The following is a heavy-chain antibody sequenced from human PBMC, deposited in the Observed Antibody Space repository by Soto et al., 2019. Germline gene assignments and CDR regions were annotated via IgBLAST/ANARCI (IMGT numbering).Heavy chain of an antibody. Sequence: QVQLQESGPGLVKPSETLSLTCTVSGGSISSYYWSWIRQPPGKGLEWIGYIYYSGSTNYNHSLKSRVTISVDTSKNQFSLKLSSVTAADTAVYYCARDREYGEGDAFDIWGQGTMVTVSS. J-gene: IGHJ3*02. CDR1: GGSISSYY. CDR3: ARDREYGEGDAFDI. CDR2: IYYSGST. V-gene: IGHV4-59*01. D-gene: IGHD3-10*01.